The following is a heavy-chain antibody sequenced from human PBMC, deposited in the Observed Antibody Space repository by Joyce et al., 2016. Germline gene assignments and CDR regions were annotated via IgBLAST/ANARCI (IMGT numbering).Heavy chain of an antibody. CDR1: GYTLSELS. Sequence: QVQLVQSGAAVKKPGASVKLSCKVSGYTLSELSIHWVRQTPGGGLEWMGGFAPEEGETSYAQQFQGRVALTEDTSADTAYMEQKGRRSRDTAVYFCATTYTQDAFDIWGQGTMVTVSS. J-gene: IGHJ3*02. CDR2: FAPEEGET. D-gene: IGHD4-11*01. CDR3: ATTYTQDAFDI. V-gene: IGHV1-24*01.